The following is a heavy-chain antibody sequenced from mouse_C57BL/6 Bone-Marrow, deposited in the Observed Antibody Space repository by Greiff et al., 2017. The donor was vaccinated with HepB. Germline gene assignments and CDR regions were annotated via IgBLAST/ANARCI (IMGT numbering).Heavy chain of an antibody. Sequence: VKLVETGGGLVRPGNSLKLSCVASGFTFSNYWMHWLRQPPGRRLVWIAVITVKSDNNGANYAESVKGRFAISRDDSKSSVYLEMNRLREEDTATYFCGRGKVLRYWGQGNRVTVSA. CDR2: ITVKSDNNGA. CDR1: GFTFSNYW. CDR3: GRGKVLRY. V-gene: IGHV13-2*01. D-gene: IGHD1-1*01. J-gene: IGHJ3*01.